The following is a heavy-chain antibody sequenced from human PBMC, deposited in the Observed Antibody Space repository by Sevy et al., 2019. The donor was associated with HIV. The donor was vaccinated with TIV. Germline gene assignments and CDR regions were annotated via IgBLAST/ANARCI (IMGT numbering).Heavy chain of an antibody. CDR3: AREVGYSYGYFGAFDI. CDR2: ISAYDGNT. J-gene: IGHJ3*02. CDR1: GYTFTSYG. V-gene: IGHV1-18*01. D-gene: IGHD5-18*01. Sequence: ASVKVSCKASGYTFTSYGISWVRQAPGQGLEWMGWISAYDGNTNYAQKLQGRVTMTTDTSTSTAYMELRSLRSDDTAVDYCAREVGYSYGYFGAFDIWGQGTMVTVSS.